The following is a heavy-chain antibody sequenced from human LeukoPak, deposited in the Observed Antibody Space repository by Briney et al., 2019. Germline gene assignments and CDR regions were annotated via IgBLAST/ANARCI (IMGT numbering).Heavy chain of an antibody. V-gene: IGHV1-69*06. CDR3: ATLCCGSYYMDV. Sequence: SVKVSCKVSGYTLTELSMHWVRQAPGQGLEWMGGIIPISGTTNYAQKFQGRVTITADKSTSTAYMELSSLRSEDTAVYYCATLCCGSYYMDVWGKGTTVTVSS. D-gene: IGHD2-15*01. CDR2: IIPISGTT. CDR1: GYTLTELS. J-gene: IGHJ6*03.